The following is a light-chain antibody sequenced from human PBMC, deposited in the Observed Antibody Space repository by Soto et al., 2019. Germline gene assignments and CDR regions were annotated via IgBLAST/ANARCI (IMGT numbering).Light chain of an antibody. CDR1: SSYVGGYNY. Sequence: QSALTQPPSASGSPGQSVTISCTGTSSYVGGYNYVSWYQQHPGKAPKLMIYEVSKRPSGVPDRFSGSKSGNTASLTVSGRQAEDEADYYCSSYAGSNNFVVFGGGTKLTVL. CDR3: SSYAGSNNFVV. V-gene: IGLV2-8*01. CDR2: EVS. J-gene: IGLJ2*01.